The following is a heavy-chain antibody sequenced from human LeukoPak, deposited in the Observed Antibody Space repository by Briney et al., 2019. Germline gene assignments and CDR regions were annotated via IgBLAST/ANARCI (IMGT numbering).Heavy chain of an antibody. CDR2: INSDGSTI. J-gene: IGHJ4*02. Sequence: AGGSLRLSCAASGFTFSSYWVHWVRQAPGKGLEWVARINSDGSTINHADSVRGRFTISRDNAKNSLYLQMNSLRDEDTAVYYCARDHKVVTAIGVMRTLYDYWGQGTLVTVSS. CDR1: GFTFSSYW. V-gene: IGHV3-74*01. D-gene: IGHD2-21*02. CDR3: ARDHKVVTAIGVMRTLYDY.